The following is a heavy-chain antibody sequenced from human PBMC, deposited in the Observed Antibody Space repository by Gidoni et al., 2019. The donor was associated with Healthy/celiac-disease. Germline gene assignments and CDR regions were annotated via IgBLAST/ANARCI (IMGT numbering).Heavy chain of an antibody. CDR1: GGSLSSSSYY. CDR3: ATYYYDSSAFDI. Sequence: QLQLQESGPGLVKPSETLSLTCTVSGGSLSSSSYYWGWIRQPPGKGLAWIGSIYYSGSTYYNPSLKSRVTISVDTSKNQFSLKLSSGTAADTAVYYCATYYYDSSAFDIWGQGTMVTVSS. V-gene: IGHV4-39*01. J-gene: IGHJ3*02. CDR2: IYYSGST. D-gene: IGHD3-22*01.